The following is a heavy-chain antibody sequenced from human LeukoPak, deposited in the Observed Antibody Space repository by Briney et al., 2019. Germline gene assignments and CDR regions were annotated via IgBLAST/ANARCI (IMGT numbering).Heavy chain of an antibody. J-gene: IGHJ3*02. CDR1: GYTLTELS. D-gene: IGHD3-22*01. V-gene: IGHV1-24*01. Sequence: ASVKVSCKVSGYTLTELSMHWVRQAPGKGLEWMGGFDPEDGETIYAQKFQGRVTMTEDTSTDTAYMELSSLRSEDTAVYYCARIPYYYDSSGSHDAFDIWGQGTMVTVSS. CDR3: ARIPYYYDSSGSHDAFDI. CDR2: FDPEDGET.